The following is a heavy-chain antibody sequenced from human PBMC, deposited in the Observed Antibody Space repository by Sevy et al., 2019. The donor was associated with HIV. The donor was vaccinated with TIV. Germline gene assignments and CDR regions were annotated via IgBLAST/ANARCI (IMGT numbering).Heavy chain of an antibody. D-gene: IGHD2-21*01. V-gene: IGHV3-9*01. CDR2: ISWNSRNV. Sequence: GGSLRLSCAASGFPFNDHALHWVRQVPGKGLEWVSGISWNSRNVGYADSVKGRFTISRDNANHFLYLEMNSLRPEDTAFSYCAKDINRGCDGINCYPYYYSFYGLDVWGQGTTVTVSS. CDR1: GFPFNDHA. CDR3: AKDINRGCDGINCYPYYYSFYGLDV. J-gene: IGHJ6*02.